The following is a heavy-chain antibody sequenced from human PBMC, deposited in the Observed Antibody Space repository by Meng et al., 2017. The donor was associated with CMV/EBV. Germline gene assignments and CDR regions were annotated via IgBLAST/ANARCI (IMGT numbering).Heavy chain of an antibody. Sequence: GESLKISCAASGFTFRSYAMHWVRQAPGKGLEWVAVISYDGSNKYYADSVKGRFTISRDNSKNTLYLQMNSLRAEDTAVYYCARTPMSSSWYGEFDYWGQGTLVTVSS. CDR2: ISYDGSNK. D-gene: IGHD6-13*01. CDR3: ARTPMSSSWYGEFDY. CDR1: GFTFRSYA. V-gene: IGHV3-30-3*01. J-gene: IGHJ4*02.